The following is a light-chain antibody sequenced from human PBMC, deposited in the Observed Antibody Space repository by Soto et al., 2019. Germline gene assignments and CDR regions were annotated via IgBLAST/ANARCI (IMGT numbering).Light chain of an antibody. CDR3: SSYAGSSTWV. CDR1: SSDVGGYNY. V-gene: IGLV2-8*01. Sequence: QSVPTQPPSASGSPGQSATISCTGTSSDVGGYNYVSWYQQYPGKAPKLMIYEVSKRPSGVPERFSGSKSGNTASLTVSGLQAEDEADYCCSSYAGSSTWVFGGGTKLTVL. CDR2: EVS. J-gene: IGLJ2*01.